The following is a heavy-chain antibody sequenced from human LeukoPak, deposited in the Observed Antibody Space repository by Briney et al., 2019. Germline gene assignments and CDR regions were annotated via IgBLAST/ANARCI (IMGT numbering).Heavy chain of an antibody. CDR1: GYTFTSYY. Sequence: SVKVSCKASGYTFTSYYMHWVRQAPGQGLEWMGGIIPIFGTANYAQKFQGRVTITADESTSTAYMELSSLRSEDTAVYYCARAPGSVQRGAFDIWGQGTMVTVSS. CDR3: ARAPGSVQRGAFDI. D-gene: IGHD3-10*01. CDR2: IIPIFGTA. J-gene: IGHJ3*02. V-gene: IGHV1-69*13.